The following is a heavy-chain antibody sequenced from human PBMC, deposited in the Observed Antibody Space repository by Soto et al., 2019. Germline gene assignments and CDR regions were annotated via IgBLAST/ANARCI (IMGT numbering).Heavy chain of an antibody. CDR2: IIPIFGTA. V-gene: IGHV1-69*01. J-gene: IGHJ6*02. CDR1: GGTFSSYA. Sequence: QVQLVQSGAEVKKPGSSVKVSCKASGGTFSSYAISWVRQAPGQGLEWMGGIIPIFGTANYAQKFRGRVTITADESTSTAYMELSSLRSEDTAVYYCARGITMVRGVIIEALYGMDVWGQGTTVTVSS. D-gene: IGHD3-10*01. CDR3: ARGITMVRGVIIEALYGMDV.